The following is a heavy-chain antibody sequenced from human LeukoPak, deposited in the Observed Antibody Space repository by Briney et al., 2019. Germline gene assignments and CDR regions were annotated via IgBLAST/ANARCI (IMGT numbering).Heavy chain of an antibody. CDR2: IYYSGST. CDR1: GGSISSYY. CDR3: ARDYYFGSGSYDY. D-gene: IGHD3-10*01. J-gene: IGHJ4*02. Sequence: SETLSLTCTVSGGSISSYYWTWIRQPPGKGLEWIGCIYYSGSTNYNPCLKSRVTISIDTSKNQFSLKLSSVTAADTAVYYCARDYYFGSGSYDYWGQGTLVTVSS. V-gene: IGHV4-59*01.